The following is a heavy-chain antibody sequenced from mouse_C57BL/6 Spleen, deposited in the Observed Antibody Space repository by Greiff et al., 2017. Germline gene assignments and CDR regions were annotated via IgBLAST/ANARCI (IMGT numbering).Heavy chain of an antibody. CDR3: ARGDYSNDY. D-gene: IGHD2-5*01. CDR2: ISYDGSN. Sequence: VQLKESGPGLVKPSQSLSLTCSVTGYSITSGYYWYWIRQFPGNQLEWMGFISYDGSNNYTPSLKNRSSITRDTSTNQFFLKWNTVTTEDTATYYCARGDYSNDYWGQGTTLTVSS. J-gene: IGHJ2*01. V-gene: IGHV3-6*01. CDR1: GYSITSGYY.